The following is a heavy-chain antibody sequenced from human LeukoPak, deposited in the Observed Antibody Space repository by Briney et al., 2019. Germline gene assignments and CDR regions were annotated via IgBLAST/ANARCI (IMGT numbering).Heavy chain of an antibody. J-gene: IGHJ6*02. V-gene: IGHV1-69*06. CDR3: GGRSGYSYYYYYYGMDV. CDR2: IIPIFGTA. CDR1: GGTFSSYA. D-gene: IGHD3-3*01. Sequence: SVKVSCKASGGTFSSYAISWVRQAPGQGLEWMGGIIPIFGTANYAQKFQGRVTITADKSTSTAYMELSGLRSEDTAVYYCGGRSGYSYYYYYYGMDVWGQGTTVTVSS.